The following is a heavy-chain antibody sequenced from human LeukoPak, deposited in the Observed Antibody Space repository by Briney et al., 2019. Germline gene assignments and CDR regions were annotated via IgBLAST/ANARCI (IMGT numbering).Heavy chain of an antibody. D-gene: IGHD6-13*01. Sequence: PGGSLRLSCAASGFSFRSYAMSWVRQAPGKGLEWVSGISDSGGSTYYADSVKGRFTISRDNSKNTVYLRMNSLRAEDTALFYCAKDAAGSSWPYYFDYWGQGTLVTVSS. CDR3: AKDAAGSSWPYYFDY. J-gene: IGHJ4*02. CDR2: ISDSGGST. CDR1: GFSFRSYA. V-gene: IGHV3-23*01.